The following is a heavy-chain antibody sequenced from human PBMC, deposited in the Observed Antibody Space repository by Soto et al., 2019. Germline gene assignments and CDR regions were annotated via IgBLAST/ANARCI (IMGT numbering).Heavy chain of an antibody. CDR3: GRGQATFDP. CDR2: INTANGDT. Sequence: QIPLVQSGAEMKKPGASVKVSCKASGYTFTNYAMHWVRQAPGQSLEWMGRINTANGDTIYSQNFQDRVTITRDASARTVYLELSSLRFEDSAVYYCGRGQATFDPWGQGTLVTVSS. J-gene: IGHJ5*02. V-gene: IGHV1-3*04. CDR1: GYTFTNYA.